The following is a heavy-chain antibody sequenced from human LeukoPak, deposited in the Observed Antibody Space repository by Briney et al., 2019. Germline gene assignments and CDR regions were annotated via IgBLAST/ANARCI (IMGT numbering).Heavy chain of an antibody. Sequence: SETLSLTCAVYGGSFSGYYWSWIRQPPGKGLEWIGEINHSGSTNYNPSLKSRVTISVDTSKNQFSLKLSSVTAADTAVYYCAGGDCSGGSCYYFDYWGQGTLVTVSS. J-gene: IGHJ4*02. V-gene: IGHV4-34*01. D-gene: IGHD2-15*01. CDR3: AGGDCSGGSCYYFDY. CDR1: GGSFSGYY. CDR2: INHSGST.